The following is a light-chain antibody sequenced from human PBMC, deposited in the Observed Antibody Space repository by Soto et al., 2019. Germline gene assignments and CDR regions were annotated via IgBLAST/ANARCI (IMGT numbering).Light chain of an antibody. V-gene: IGKV3-11*01. CDR1: QSVSSY. CDR2: DAS. J-gene: IGKJ1*01. CDR3: QQRGNWPRT. Sequence: EIVLAQSPATLSLSPGERATLSCRASQSVSSYLAWYQQKLGQAPRLLIYDASKRATGIPARFSGSGSGTDFTLTISNLEPEDFAVYYCQQRGNWPRTFGKGTKVEIK.